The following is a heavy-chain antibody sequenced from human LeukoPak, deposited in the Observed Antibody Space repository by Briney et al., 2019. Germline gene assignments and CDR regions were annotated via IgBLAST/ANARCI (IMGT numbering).Heavy chain of an antibody. CDR2: IKLGGIAN. V-gene: IGHV3-7*01. CDR1: GRTFSNYW. D-gene: IGHD6-19*01. J-gene: IGHJ5*02. Sequence: PGGSLRLFCAASGRTFSNYWMHWVRRARGRGLEYLDNIKLGGIANLYVDSVRGRFTISRDDAKTSLSLQMTSLRAEDTAVYYCAKGSCWLIDLWGQGTVVTVSS. CDR3: AKGSCWLIDL.